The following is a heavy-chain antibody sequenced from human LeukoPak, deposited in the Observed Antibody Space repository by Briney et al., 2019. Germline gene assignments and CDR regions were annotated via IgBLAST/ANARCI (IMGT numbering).Heavy chain of an antibody. CDR2: IRYDGSNK. V-gene: IGHV3-30*02. D-gene: IGHD3-10*01. CDR1: GFTFSSYG. Sequence: GGSLRLSCAASGFTFSSYGMHWVRQAPGKGLEWVAFIRYDGSNKYYADSVKGRFTISRDNSKNTLYLQMNSLRAEDTAVYYCARYGSGSYYGLLDVWGKGTTVTISS. J-gene: IGHJ6*04. CDR3: ARYGSGSYYGLLDV.